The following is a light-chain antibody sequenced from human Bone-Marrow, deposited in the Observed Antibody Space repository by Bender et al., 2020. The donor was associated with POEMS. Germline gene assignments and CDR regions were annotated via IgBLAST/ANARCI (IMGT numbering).Light chain of an antibody. Sequence: QSALTQPASVSGSPGQSITISCTGTSSDIGSYNLVSWYQHHPGKAPILMIYAGSKRPSGVPDRFSGSKSDNTASLTISGLQAEDEADYYCCSYAGSNTWVFGGGTKLTVL. CDR3: CSYAGSNTWV. CDR2: AGS. V-gene: IGLV2-23*01. J-gene: IGLJ3*02. CDR1: SSDIGSYNL.